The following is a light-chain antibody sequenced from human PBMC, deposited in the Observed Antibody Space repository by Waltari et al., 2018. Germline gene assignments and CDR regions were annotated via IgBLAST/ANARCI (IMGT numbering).Light chain of an antibody. CDR2: VYSDGSH. J-gene: IGLJ3*02. Sequence: QLVLTQSPSASASLGASIKLTCTLSSGHSSNVIAWLQQKPEKGPRYLVKVYSDGSHSRGNEIPDRFSGSSSGAERYLTISSLQSEDEADYYCQTGGHGTWVFGGGTRLTVL. CDR1: SGHSSNV. CDR3: QTGGHGTWV. V-gene: IGLV4-69*01.